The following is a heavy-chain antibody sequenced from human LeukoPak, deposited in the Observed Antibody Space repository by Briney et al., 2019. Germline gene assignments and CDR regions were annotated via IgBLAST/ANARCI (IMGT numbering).Heavy chain of an antibody. J-gene: IGHJ4*02. CDR1: GFSFNNYN. D-gene: IGHD4-11*01. CDR3: ARPRYSNRLFDY. CDR2: ISDSSDTT. Sequence: WGSLSLTCTASGFSFNNYNMNWVRQAPGKGLEWVSYISDSSDTTYYADSVRGRFTISRDNAKNSLFLQMNSLRAEDTAVYYCARPRYSNRLFDYWGQGTLVTVSS. V-gene: IGHV3-48*01.